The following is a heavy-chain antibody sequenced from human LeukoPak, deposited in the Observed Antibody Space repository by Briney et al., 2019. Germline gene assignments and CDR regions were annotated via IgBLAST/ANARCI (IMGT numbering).Heavy chain of an antibody. J-gene: IGHJ4*02. CDR1: GFTFSSSW. Sequence: GGSLRLSCAASGFTFSSSWIHWVRQAPGKGLVWVSRIKSDGSGATYADSVKGRFTISRDNAKNTLYLQMNSLRVEDTAVYYCARDRYYVLDYWGQGILVTVSS. D-gene: IGHD3-10*02. CDR3: ARDRYYVLDY. V-gene: IGHV3-74*03. CDR2: IKSDGSGA.